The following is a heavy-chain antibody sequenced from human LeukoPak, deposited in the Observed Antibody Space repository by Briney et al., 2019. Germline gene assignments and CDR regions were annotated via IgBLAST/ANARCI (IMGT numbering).Heavy chain of an antibody. CDR1: GFTFDDYA. J-gene: IGHJ4*02. CDR3: AKDRYSSAMLAAYFDH. V-gene: IGHV3-9*03. D-gene: IGHD6-19*01. CDR2: ISWNSGSI. Sequence: GGSLRLSCAASGFTFDDYAMHWVRQAPGKGLEWVSGISWNSGSIGYADSVEGRFTISRDNAKNCLYLQMNSLRAEDMALYYCAKDRYSSAMLAAYFDHWGQGTPVTVSS.